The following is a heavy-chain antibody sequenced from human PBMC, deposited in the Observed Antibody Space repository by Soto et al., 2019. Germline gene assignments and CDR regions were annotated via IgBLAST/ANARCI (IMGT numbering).Heavy chain of an antibody. CDR2: IYYRGNA. CDR3: ARLEGLATISYYFDF. Sequence: QLQLQESGPGLVKPSETLSLTCSVSDDSINSDKYYWGWIRQPPGKGLEWIGSIYYRGNAYYNPSIQTRVTISLDKSRSQFSLKLNSVTAADSAVYFCARLEGLATISYYFDFWGPGALVTASS. J-gene: IGHJ4*02. CDR1: DDSINSDKYY. D-gene: IGHD3-9*01. V-gene: IGHV4-39*01.